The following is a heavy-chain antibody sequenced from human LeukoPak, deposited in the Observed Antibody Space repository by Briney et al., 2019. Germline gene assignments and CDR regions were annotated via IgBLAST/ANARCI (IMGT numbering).Heavy chain of an antibody. CDR3: ARILLGFDY. J-gene: IGHJ4*02. CDR2: INHSGST. V-gene: IGHV4-34*01. D-gene: IGHD2/OR15-2a*01. CDR1: GGSFSGYY. Sequence: SETPSLTCAVYGGSFSGYYWSWVRQPPGKGLEWIGEINHSGSTNYNPSLKSRVTISVDTSKNQFSLKLSSVTAADTAVYYCARILLGFDYWGQGTLVTVSS.